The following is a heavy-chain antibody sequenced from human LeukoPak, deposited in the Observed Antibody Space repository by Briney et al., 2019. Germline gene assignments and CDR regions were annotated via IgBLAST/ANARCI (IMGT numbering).Heavy chain of an antibody. V-gene: IGHV4-59*11. CDR2: IYYSGST. D-gene: IGHD1-26*01. Sequence: PSETLSLTCTVSGGSISSHYWSWIRQPPGKGLEWIGYIYYSGSTNYNPSLKSRVTISVDTSKNQFSLKLSSVTAADTAVYYCVRGYSRSYGYYYYYMDVWGKGTTVTVSS. CDR3: VRGYSRSYGYYYYYMDV. J-gene: IGHJ6*03. CDR1: GGSISSHY.